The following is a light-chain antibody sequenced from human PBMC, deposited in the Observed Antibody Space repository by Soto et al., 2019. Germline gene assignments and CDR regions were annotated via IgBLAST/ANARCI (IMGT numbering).Light chain of an antibody. V-gene: IGKV3-20*01. J-gene: IGKJ3*01. CDR3: QQYGTSFT. Sequence: EIVLTQSPGTLSLSPGERATLSCRASQSVSSSYLAWYQQKPGQAPRLLIYGASNRATGIPDRFSGSGSGTDFTLIISRLEPEDFAVYYCQQYGTSFTFGPGTKVDIK. CDR1: QSVSSSY. CDR2: GAS.